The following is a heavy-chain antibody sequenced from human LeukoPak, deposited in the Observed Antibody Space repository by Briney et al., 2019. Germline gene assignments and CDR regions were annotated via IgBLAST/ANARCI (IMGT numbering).Heavy chain of an antibody. CDR1: GYTFTGYY. J-gene: IGHJ6*03. CDR3: ARGDDSSGYYSYYYYYYMDV. V-gene: IGHV1-2*02. Sequence: ASVKVSCKASGYTFTGYYMHWVRQAPGQGLEWMGWINPNSGGTNYAQKFQGRVTMTGDTSISTAYMELSRLRSDDTAVYYCARGDDSSGYYSYYYYYYMDVWGKGTTVTVSS. D-gene: IGHD3-22*01. CDR2: INPNSGGT.